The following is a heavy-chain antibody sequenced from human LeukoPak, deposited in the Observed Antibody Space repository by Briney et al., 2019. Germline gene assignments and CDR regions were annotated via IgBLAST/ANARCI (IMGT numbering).Heavy chain of an antibody. J-gene: IGHJ4*02. V-gene: IGHV4-4*07. CDR1: GASISSYY. CDR2: IYSGGST. CDR3: ARGGHFCGGFCADFDY. Sequence: SETLSLTCTVSGASISSYYWSWVRQPAGKGLEWIGRIYSGGSTNYNSSLMSRLSMSVDPSKNLFSLKLTSVTAADTAVYYCARGGHFCGGFCADFDYWGLGTLVTVSS. D-gene: IGHD2-21*01.